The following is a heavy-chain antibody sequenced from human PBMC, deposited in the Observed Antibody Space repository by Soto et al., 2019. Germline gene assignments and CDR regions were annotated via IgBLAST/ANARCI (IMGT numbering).Heavy chain of an antibody. D-gene: IGHD3-10*01. CDR2: ISASGIT. J-gene: IGHJ4*02. V-gene: IGHV3-23*01. Sequence: PGGSLRLSCATSGFTFSTYAMSWVRQAPGKGLEWVSAISASGITYYTDSVKGRFTISRDSSKNTVYMQMNGLRAEDTAVYYCAKFQREYFGSGTQPDHWGQGTVVTVSS. CDR3: AKFQREYFGSGTQPDH. CDR1: GFTFSTYA.